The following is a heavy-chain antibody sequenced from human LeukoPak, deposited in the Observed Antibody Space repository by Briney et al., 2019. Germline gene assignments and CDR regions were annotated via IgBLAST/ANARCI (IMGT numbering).Heavy chain of an antibody. CDR3: ARDLQITMVRGVIIPFGY. Sequence: GRSLRLSCAASGFTFSSYGMHWVRQAPGKGLEWVAVIWYDGSNKYYADSVKGRFTISRDNSKNTLYLQMNSLRAEDTAVYYCARDLQITMVRGVIIPFGYWGQGTPVTVSS. V-gene: IGHV3-33*01. CDR2: IWYDGSNK. D-gene: IGHD3-10*01. J-gene: IGHJ4*02. CDR1: GFTFSSYG.